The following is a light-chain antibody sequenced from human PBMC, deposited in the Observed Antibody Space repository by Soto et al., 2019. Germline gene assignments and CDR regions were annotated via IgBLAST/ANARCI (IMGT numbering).Light chain of an antibody. CDR3: SSFTRSSTYV. CDR1: SXDVGAYNF. J-gene: IGLJ1*01. V-gene: IGLV2-14*01. Sequence: ALTQPVSVSGSPGQSITISCTGTSXDVGAYNFVSWYQQYPGKAPKVMIYEVNNRPSGVSNRFSGSKSGNTASLTISGLQAEDEADYYCSSFTRSSTYVFGSGTKV. CDR2: EVN.